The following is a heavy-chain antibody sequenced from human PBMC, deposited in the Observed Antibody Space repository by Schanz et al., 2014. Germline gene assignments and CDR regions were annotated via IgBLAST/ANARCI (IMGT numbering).Heavy chain of an antibody. V-gene: IGHV1-24*01. J-gene: IGHJ4*02. D-gene: IGHD6-19*01. Sequence: QVQLVQSGAEVKKPGASVKVSCKVSGYTLTDLSMHWVRQAPGKGLEWMGGFDPEDVETIYAQKFQGRVTMTTDTSTSTAYMELRSLRSDDTAVYYCARGGYSSGWYDRDIAHFDYWGQGTLVTVSS. CDR2: FDPEDVET. CDR1: GYTLTDLS. CDR3: ARGGYSSGWYDRDIAHFDY.